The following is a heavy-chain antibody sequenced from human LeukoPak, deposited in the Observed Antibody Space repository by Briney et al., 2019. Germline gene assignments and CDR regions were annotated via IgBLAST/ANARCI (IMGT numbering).Heavy chain of an antibody. J-gene: IGHJ4*02. Sequence: GGSLRLSCAASGFTFSSYSMNWVRQAPGKGLEWVSSISSSSSYIYYADSVKGRFTISRDNAKNSLYLPMNSLRAEDTAVYYRARQDSSGSSQDYWGQGTLVTVSS. V-gene: IGHV3-21*01. CDR3: ARQDSSGSSQDY. D-gene: IGHD6-19*01. CDR1: GFTFSSYS. CDR2: ISSSSSYI.